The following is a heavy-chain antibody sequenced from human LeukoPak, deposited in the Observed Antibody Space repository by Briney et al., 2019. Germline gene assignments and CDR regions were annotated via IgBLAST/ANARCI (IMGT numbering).Heavy chain of an antibody. J-gene: IGHJ4*02. Sequence: GGSLRLSCAASGFTFSSYAMSWVRQAPGKGLEGVSGISGSGTNTYYADSVKGRFTISRDNSKNTLYLQMNSLRADDTAVYYCAKNLYSSGWLLGNWGQGTLVTVSS. CDR2: ISGSGTNT. CDR3: AKNLYSSGWLLGN. V-gene: IGHV3-23*01. CDR1: GFTFSSYA. D-gene: IGHD6-25*01.